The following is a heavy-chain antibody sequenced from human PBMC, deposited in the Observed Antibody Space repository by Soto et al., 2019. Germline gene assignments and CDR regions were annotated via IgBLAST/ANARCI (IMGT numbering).Heavy chain of an antibody. V-gene: IGHV4-39*01. CDR1: GGSISSSSYY. CDR2: IYYSGST. D-gene: IGHD5-12*01. Sequence: SETLSLTCTVSGGSISSSSYYWGWIRQPPGKGLEWIGSIYYSGSTYYNPSLKSRVTISVDTSKNQFSLKLSSVTAADTAVYYCARHSEMATMYNCFGPWGKRTLVTVSS. J-gene: IGHJ5*02. CDR3: ARHSEMATMYNCFGP.